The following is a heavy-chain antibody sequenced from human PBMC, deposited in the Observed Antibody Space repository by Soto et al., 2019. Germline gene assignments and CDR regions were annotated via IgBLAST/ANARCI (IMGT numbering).Heavy chain of an antibody. CDR3: ASAPLYELELHRAFDI. J-gene: IGHJ3*02. V-gene: IGHV1-69*01. CDR1: GGTFSSCA. Sequence: QVQLVQSGAEVKKPGSSVKVSCKASGGTFSSCAISWVRQAPGQGLEWMGGIIPIFGTANYARKFQGRVTITADESTSTAYMELSSLRSEDTAVYYCASAPLYELELHRAFDIWGQGTMVTVSS. D-gene: IGHD1-7*01. CDR2: IIPIFGTA.